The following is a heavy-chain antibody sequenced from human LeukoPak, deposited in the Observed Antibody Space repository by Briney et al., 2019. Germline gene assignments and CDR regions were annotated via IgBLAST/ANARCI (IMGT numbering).Heavy chain of an antibody. J-gene: IGHJ6*03. CDR2: IYTSGST. Sequence: PSETLSLTCTVSGGSISSGSYYWSWIRQPAGKGREWIGRIYTSGSTNYNPSLKSRVTISVDTSKNQFSLKLSSVTAADTAVYYCARASVVPAAIYYYYYYMDVWGKGTTVTVSS. CDR1: GGSISSGSYY. V-gene: IGHV4-61*02. D-gene: IGHD2-2*01. CDR3: ARASVVPAAIYYYYYYMDV.